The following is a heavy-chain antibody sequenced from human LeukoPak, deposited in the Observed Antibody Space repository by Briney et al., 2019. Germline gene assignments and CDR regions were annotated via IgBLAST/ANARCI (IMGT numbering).Heavy chain of an antibody. D-gene: IGHD2-2*01. J-gene: IGHJ4*02. CDR1: GYSISSGYY. V-gene: IGHV4-38-2*02. CDR2: IYHGGST. Sequence: SETLSLTCTVSGYSISSGYYWGWIRQPPGKGLERIGTIYHGGSTYYNPSLKSRVTISVDTSKNQFSLKLTSVTAADTAVYYCARVRGYCSSTICYRYYFDYWGQGTLVTVSS. CDR3: ARVRGYCSSTICYRYYFDY.